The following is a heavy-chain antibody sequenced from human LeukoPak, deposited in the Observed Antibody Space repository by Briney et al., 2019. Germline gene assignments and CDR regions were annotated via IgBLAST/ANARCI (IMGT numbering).Heavy chain of an antibody. CDR1: GYIFGAFY. D-gene: IGHD1-26*01. V-gene: IGHV1-2*02. Sequence: ASVKVSCKPSGYIFGAFYLHWVRQAPGQGLEWMGVINPNSGGTNYAQKFQGRVTMTRDTSISTAYMELSRLRSDDTAVYYCARSQIIVGATTGLRYWGQGTLVTVSS. J-gene: IGHJ4*02. CDR2: INPNSGGT. CDR3: ARSQIIVGATTGLRY.